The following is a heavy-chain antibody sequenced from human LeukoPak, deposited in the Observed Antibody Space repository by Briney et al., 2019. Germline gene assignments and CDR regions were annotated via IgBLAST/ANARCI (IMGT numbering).Heavy chain of an antibody. V-gene: IGHV4-31*03. D-gene: IGHD5-12*01. CDR1: GGSISSGGYY. Sequence: SETLSLTCTVSGGSISSGGYYWSWIRQHPGKGLECIGYIHYSGRTYYNPSLKSRVTISVDTSKNQFSLKLSSVTAADTAVYYCARSNSGSNFDYWGQGTLDTVSS. CDR2: IHYSGRT. J-gene: IGHJ4*02. CDR3: ARSNSGSNFDY.